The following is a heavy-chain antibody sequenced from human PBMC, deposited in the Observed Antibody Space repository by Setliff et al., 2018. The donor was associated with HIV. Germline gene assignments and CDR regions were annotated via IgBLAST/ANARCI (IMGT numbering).Heavy chain of an antibody. D-gene: IGHD6-6*01. CDR2: ISSDGRYI. V-gene: IGHV3-21*06. CDR3: ARDRASSAYYSHFDH. CDR1: GFTFRTYN. J-gene: IGHJ4*02. Sequence: LRLSCAASGFTFRTYNFNWVRQAPGKGLEWVSSISSDGRYIYYADSVRGRSTISRDDANNLLFLQIYSLRADDTAIYYCARDRASSAYYSHFDHWGQGTMVTVSS.